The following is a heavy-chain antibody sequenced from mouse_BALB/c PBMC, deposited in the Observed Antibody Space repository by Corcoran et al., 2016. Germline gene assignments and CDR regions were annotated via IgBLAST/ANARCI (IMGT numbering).Heavy chain of an antibody. CDR2: IKPYNGGT. D-gene: IGHD2-1*01. V-gene: IGHV1-18*01. CDR1: GYSFTGYT. J-gene: IGHJ4*01. CDR3: AAFYYGNYGAMDY. Sequence: EVQLQQSGPELVKPGASMKISCKASGYSFTGYTMNWVKQSHGKNLEWIGLIKPYNGGTSYNQKFKGKATLTVDKSSSTAYMELLSLTSEDSAVYYCAAFYYGNYGAMDYWGQGTSVTVSS.